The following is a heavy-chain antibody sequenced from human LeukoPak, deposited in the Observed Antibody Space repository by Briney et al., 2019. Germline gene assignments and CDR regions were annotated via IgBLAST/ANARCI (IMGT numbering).Heavy chain of an antibody. V-gene: IGHV3-74*01. CDR1: GFTFSSYW. CDR2: INSDGSST. D-gene: IGHD2-15*01. J-gene: IGHJ4*02. CDR3: ATCSGGSCYSWPY. Sequence: GGSLRLSCSASGFTFSSYWMHWVRQAPGKGLVWVSRINSDGSSTTHADSVKGRFTISRDNAKNTLYLQMNSLRAEDTAVYYCATCSGGSCYSWPYWGQGTLVTVSS.